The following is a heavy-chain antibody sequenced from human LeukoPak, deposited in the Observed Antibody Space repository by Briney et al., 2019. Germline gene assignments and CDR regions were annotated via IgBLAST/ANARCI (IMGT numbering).Heavy chain of an antibody. D-gene: IGHD6-19*01. J-gene: IGHJ5*02. CDR2: IYYSGST. Sequence: SETLSLTCTVSGGSISSYYWSWIRQPPGKGLEWIGYIYYSGSTNYNPSLKSRVTISVDTSKNQFSLKLSSVTAADTAVYYCAIMDVIAVAGLFFDPWGRGTLVTVSS. CDR1: GGSISSYY. CDR3: AIMDVIAVAGLFFDP. V-gene: IGHV4-59*01.